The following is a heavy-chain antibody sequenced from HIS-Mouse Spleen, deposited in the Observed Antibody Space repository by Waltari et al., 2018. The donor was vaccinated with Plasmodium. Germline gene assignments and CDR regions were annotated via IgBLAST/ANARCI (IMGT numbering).Heavy chain of an antibody. V-gene: IGHV3-21*01. D-gene: IGHD6-13*01. CDR3: ARESSSSWYFDY. Sequence: EVQLVESGGGLVKPGGSLRLSCAASGFTFSSYSMNWVREAPGKGRECVSAISSISRYIYYADSGKGRFTISRDNAKNSLYLQMNSLRAEDTAVYYCARESSSSWYFDYWGQGTLVTVSS. CDR2: ISSISRYI. J-gene: IGHJ4*02. CDR1: GFTFSSYS.